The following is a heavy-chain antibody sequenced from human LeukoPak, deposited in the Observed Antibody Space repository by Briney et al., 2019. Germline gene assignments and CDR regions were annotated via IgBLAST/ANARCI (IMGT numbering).Heavy chain of an antibody. J-gene: IGHJ4*02. V-gene: IGHV3-23*01. CDR1: GFTFGSYA. CDR3: ARVLSSGSYRTCDY. Sequence: PGGSLRLSCAASGFTFGSYAMNWVRQAPGKGLEWVSTIGATSGNTYYADSVKGRFTISRDNSKNTLFLQMSRLRAEDTAVYYCARVLSSGSYRTCDYWGQGTLVTVSS. CDR2: IGATSGNT. D-gene: IGHD1-26*01.